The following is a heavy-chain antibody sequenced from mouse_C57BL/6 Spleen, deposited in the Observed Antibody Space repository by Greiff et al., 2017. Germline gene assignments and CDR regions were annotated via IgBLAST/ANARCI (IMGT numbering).Heavy chain of an antibody. CDR2: IYPGGGYT. CDR1: GYTFTNYW. J-gene: IGHJ1*03. V-gene: IGHV1-63*01. D-gene: IGHD1-1*01. CDR3: AREGYYGSRWYFDV. Sequence: QVQLQQSGAELVRPGTSVTMSCKASGYTFTNYWIGWAQQTPGHGLEWIGDIYPGGGYTNYTEKFKGKATLTADKSTSTAFMQFSSLTSEDSAIYYCAREGYYGSRWYFDVWGTGTMVTVSS.